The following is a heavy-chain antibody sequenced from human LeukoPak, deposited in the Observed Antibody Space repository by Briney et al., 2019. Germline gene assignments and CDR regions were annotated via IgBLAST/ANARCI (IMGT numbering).Heavy chain of an antibody. CDR3: ARDEDYYDVGGHPYGAFDI. D-gene: IGHD3-16*01. V-gene: IGHV4-61*02. CDR2: IYTSGST. J-gene: IGHJ3*02. CDR1: GGSISGGSYF. Sequence: SETLPLTCTVSGGSISGGSYFWSWIRQPAGKGLEWIGRIYTSGSTNYNPSLKSRVTISVDTSKNQFSLKLSSVTAADTAVYYCARDEDYYDVGGHPYGAFDIRGQGTMVTVSS.